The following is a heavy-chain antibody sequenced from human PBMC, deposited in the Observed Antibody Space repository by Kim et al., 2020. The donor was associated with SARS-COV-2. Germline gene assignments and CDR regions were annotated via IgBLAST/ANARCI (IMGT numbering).Heavy chain of an antibody. D-gene: IGHD3-22*01. CDR1: GFTFSSYG. J-gene: IGHJ4*02. CDR2: IWYDGSNK. V-gene: IGHV3-33*01. CDR3: ARDYYDSSGYYSALSY. Sequence: GGSLRLSCAASGFTFSSYGMHWVRQAPGKGLEWVAVIWYDGSNKYYADSVKGRFTISRDNSKNTLYLQMNSLRAEDTAVYYCARDYYDSSGYYSALSYWGQGTLVTVSS.